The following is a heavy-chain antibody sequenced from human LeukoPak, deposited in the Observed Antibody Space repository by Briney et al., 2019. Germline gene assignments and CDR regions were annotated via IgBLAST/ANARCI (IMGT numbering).Heavy chain of an antibody. D-gene: IGHD1-14*01. CDR2: ISGSGGST. J-gene: IGHJ4*02. V-gene: IGHV3-23*01. CDR3: ARVRSPGY. CDR1: GFTFSRYA. Sequence: GSLRLSCAASGFTFSRYAMSWGRQAPGKGVEWVSVISGSGGSTYYADSVKGRLTISRDNAKNSLYLQMNSLRAEDTAVYYCARVRSPGYWGQGTLVTVSS.